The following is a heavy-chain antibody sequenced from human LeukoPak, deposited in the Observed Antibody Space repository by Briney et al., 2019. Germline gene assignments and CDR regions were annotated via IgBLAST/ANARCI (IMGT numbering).Heavy chain of an antibody. CDR2: FGPEDGET. D-gene: IGHD1-26*01. CDR1: GYPLTELS. Sequence: ASVKVSCKVSGYPLTELSVHWVRQAPGKGLEWMGGFGPEDGETIYAQRFQGRVTMTEDTSTDTAYMELSSLRSEDTAVYFCVTVILGAAETPYYYGMDVWGQGTTVTVSS. CDR3: VTVILGAAETPYYYGMDV. J-gene: IGHJ6*02. V-gene: IGHV1-24*01.